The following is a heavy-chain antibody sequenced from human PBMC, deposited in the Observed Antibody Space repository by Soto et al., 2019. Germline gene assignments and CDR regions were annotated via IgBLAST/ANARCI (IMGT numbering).Heavy chain of an antibody. V-gene: IGHV4-59*01. D-gene: IGHD7-27*01. CDR2: IYFSGST. CDR3: ASSRWGYFDY. Sequence: SETLSLTCTVSGGSISSYYYNWIRQPPGKELEWIGYIYFSGSTNLNPSLKSRVIMSADTSRNQFSLKVNSVTAADTAVYYCASSRWGYFDYWGQGSPVTVSS. CDR1: GGSISSYY. J-gene: IGHJ4*02.